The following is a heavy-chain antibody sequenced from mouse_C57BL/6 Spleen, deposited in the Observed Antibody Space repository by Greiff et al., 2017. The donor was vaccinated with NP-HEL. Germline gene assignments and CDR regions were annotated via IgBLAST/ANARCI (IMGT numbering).Heavy chain of an antibody. V-gene: IGHV1-55*01. CDR2: IYPGSGST. CDR3: ARRWSLRGNAMDY. D-gene: IGHD2-3*01. CDR1: GYTFTSYW. Sequence: QVQLKQPGAELVKPGASVKMSCKASGYTFTSYWITWVKQRPGQGLEWIGDIYPGSGSTNYNEKFKSKATLTVDTSSSTAYMQLSSLTSEDSAVYYCARRWSLRGNAMDYWGQGTSVTVSS. J-gene: IGHJ4*01.